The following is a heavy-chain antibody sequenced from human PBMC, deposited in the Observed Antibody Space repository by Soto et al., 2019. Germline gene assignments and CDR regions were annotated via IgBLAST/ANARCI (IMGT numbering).Heavy chain of an antibody. D-gene: IGHD3-22*01. Sequence: SGTLSITCPVSGVSIRSYYWSWLRQPPGKGLEWIGYIYYSGSTNYNPSLKSRVTISVDTSKNQFSLKLSSVTAADTAVYYCARDLGYYDSSGYATWGQGTLVTVSS. J-gene: IGHJ5*02. V-gene: IGHV4-59*01. CDR3: ARDLGYYDSSGYAT. CDR2: IYYSGST. CDR1: GVSIRSYY.